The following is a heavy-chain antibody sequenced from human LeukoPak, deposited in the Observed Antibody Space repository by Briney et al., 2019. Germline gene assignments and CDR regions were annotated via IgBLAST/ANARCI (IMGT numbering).Heavy chain of an antibody. CDR2: IWYDGSNK. Sequence: GRSLRLSCAASGFTFSSYGMHWVRQAPGKGLEWVAVIWYDGSNKYYADSVKGRFTISRDNSKNTLYLQMNSLRAEDTAVYYCARESTGLAYYDSSGLDYWGQGTLVTVSS. CDR1: GFTFSSYG. CDR3: ARESTGLAYYDSSGLDY. V-gene: IGHV3-33*01. J-gene: IGHJ4*02. D-gene: IGHD3-22*01.